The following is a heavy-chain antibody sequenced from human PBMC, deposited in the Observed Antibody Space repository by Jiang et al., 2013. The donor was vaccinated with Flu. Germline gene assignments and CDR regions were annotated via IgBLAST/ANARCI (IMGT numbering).Heavy chain of an antibody. CDR1: GYSFSSYW. CDR2: IYPGDSDT. Sequence: SCKVSGYSFSSYWIAWVRQMPGKGLEWMGIIYPGDSDTRYSPSFQGQVTISTDKSISTAYLQWSSLKASDTAMYYCARLLIDTSGYLGYFDSWGQGTLVTVSS. D-gene: IGHD3-22*01. J-gene: IGHJ4*02. V-gene: IGHV5-51*01. CDR3: ARLLIDTSGYLGYFDS.